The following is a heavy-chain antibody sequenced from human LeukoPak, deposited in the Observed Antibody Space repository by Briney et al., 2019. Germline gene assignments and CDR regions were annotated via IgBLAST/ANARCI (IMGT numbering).Heavy chain of an antibody. CDR1: GGSISSYY. CDR3: GTGLQMNDH. J-gene: IGHJ5*02. CDR2: IYYSGST. V-gene: IGHV4-59*01. Sequence: SETLSLTCTVSGGSISSYYWSWIRQPPGKGLEWIGNIYYSGSTNYNPSLKSRVTISVDTSKKQFSLKLTSVTAADTAVYYCGTGLQMNDHLGQGTLVTVSS.